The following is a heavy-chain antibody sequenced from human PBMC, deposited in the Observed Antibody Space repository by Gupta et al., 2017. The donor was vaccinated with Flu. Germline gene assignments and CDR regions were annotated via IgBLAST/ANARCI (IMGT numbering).Heavy chain of an antibody. V-gene: IGHV3-11*06. CDR3: AGDYGAYYMDV. Sequence: SVKGRFTISRDNAKNALYLQMNSLRAEDTAVYYCAGDYGAYYMDVWGKGTTVTVSS. D-gene: IGHD3-10*01. J-gene: IGHJ6*03.